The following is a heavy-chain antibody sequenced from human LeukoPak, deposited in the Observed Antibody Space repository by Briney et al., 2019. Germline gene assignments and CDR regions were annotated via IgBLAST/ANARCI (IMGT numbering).Heavy chain of an antibody. CDR1: GGTSSSYA. CDR3: AIAWTTAASYYYGMDV. V-gene: IGHV1-69*13. CDR2: IIPIFGTA. Sequence: ASVKVSCKASGGTSSSYAISWVRQAPGQGLEWMGGIIPIFGTANYAQKFQGRVTITADESTSTAYMELSSLRSEDTAVYYCAIAWTTAASYYYGMDVWGKGTTVTVSS. D-gene: IGHD4-17*01. J-gene: IGHJ6*04.